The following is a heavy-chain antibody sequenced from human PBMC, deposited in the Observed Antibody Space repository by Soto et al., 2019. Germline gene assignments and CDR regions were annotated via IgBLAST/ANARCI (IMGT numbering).Heavy chain of an antibody. V-gene: IGHV4-39*01. CDR2: IYYTGST. Sequence: QLQLQESGPGLVKPSGTLSLTCTVSGGSIRSNSYFWGWIRQPPGKGLEWIASIYYTGSTYYNPSLHGGVPMSIATSKYQFSLRLRSVTATDTVVYYCVSCDYGDPPHCYYDMDVWGKGTTVTVSS. J-gene: IGHJ6*03. CDR1: GGSIRSNSYF. D-gene: IGHD4-17*01. CDR3: VSCDYGDPPHCYYDMDV.